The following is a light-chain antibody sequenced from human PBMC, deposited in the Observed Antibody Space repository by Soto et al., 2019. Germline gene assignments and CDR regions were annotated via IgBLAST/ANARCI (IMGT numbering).Light chain of an antibody. J-gene: IGKJ3*01. CDR2: AAS. CDR1: QGIGIY. Sequence: DIQMTQSPSSLSASVGDRVTITCRASQGIGIYLGWYQQKPGKAPKRLIYAASSLEGGVPSRFSGSGSGTEFALTISSVQPEDFATEYCLQHNTYPFTCGPGTKVDIK. CDR3: LQHNTYPFT. V-gene: IGKV1-17*01.